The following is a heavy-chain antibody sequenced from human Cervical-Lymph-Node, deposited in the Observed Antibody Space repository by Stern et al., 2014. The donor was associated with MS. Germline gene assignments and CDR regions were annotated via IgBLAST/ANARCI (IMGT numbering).Heavy chain of an antibody. D-gene: IGHD3-10*01. J-gene: IGHJ4*02. CDR1: GGTFSSYD. CDR2: IIPTFDTP. CDR3: ARAYTYYSNSAGY. Sequence: QMQLVQSGAEVKKPGSSVKVSCKASGGTFSSYDITWVRQAPGQGLEWMGGIIPTFDTPTYAQKFQDRVTISADESTNTAYLELNGLKSDDTAIYFCARAYTYYSNSAGYWGQGTLVTVSS. V-gene: IGHV1-69*01.